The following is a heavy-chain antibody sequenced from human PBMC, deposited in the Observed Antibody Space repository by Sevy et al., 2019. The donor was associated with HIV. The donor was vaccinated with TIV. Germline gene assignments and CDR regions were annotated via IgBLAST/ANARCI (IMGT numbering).Heavy chain of an antibody. CDR2: INPNSGGT. CDR3: ARGATDARRTHTTQAFDI. Sequence: ASVKVSCKASGYTFTGYYMHWIRQAPGQGLEWMGWINPNSGGTNYAQKFQGRVTMTRDTSISTAYMDLSRLRSDDTAVYYCARGATDARRTHTTQAFDIWGQGTMVTVSS. J-gene: IGHJ3*02. D-gene: IGHD4-4*01. CDR1: GYTFTGYY. V-gene: IGHV1-2*02.